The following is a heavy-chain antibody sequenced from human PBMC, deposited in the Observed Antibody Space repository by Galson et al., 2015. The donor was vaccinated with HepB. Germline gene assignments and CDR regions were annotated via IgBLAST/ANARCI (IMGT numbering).Heavy chain of an antibody. CDR1: GFTFSAYW. Sequence: LRLSCAASGFTFSAYWIHWVRQIPGKGLVWVSRINSDGSSRSYADPVKGRFTISKDNAKNTVYLQMNSLRGEDTALYYCARGPRESEPSFGPSLQHWGQGTLVTVSS. CDR3: ARGPRESEPSFGPSLQH. V-gene: IGHV3-74*01. J-gene: IGHJ1*01. D-gene: IGHD1-26*01. CDR2: INSDGSSR.